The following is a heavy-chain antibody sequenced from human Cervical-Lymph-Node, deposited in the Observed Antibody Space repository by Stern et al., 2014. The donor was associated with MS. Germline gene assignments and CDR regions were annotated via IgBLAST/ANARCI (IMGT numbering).Heavy chain of an antibody. D-gene: IGHD3-22*01. CDR1: GVSFSTYP. V-gene: IGHV1-69*01. CDR2: IIPQSKKP. CDR3: ARRDYYDSSGFYYGDGFDI. J-gene: IGHJ3*02. Sequence: VQLVESGAEVKKPGSSVKVSCVASGVSFSTYPITWVRQAPGQGLEWMGEIIPQSKKPNYAQKFQGRVKITADESTSTAYMELSSLRSEDTAVYYCARRDYYDSSGFYYGDGFDIWGQGTMVTVSS.